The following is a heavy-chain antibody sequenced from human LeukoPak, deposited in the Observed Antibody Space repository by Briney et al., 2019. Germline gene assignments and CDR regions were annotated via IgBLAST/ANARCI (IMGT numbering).Heavy chain of an antibody. CDR1: GFTFSDYY. D-gene: IGHD3-22*01. CDR3: AREGYYYDSSGYYERYFDY. V-gene: IGHV3-11*04. Sequence: GGSLRLSCAASGFTFSDYYMSWIRQAPGKGLEWVSYISSSGSTIYYADSVKGRFTISRDNAKNSLYLQMNSLRAEDTAVYYCAREGYYYDSSGYYERYFDYWGQGTLVTVSS. J-gene: IGHJ4*02. CDR2: ISSSGSTI.